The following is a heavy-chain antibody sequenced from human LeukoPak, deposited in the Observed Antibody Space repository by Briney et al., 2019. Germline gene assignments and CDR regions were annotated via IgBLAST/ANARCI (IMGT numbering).Heavy chain of an antibody. J-gene: IGHJ4*02. CDR3: AKVMYSTIDY. D-gene: IGHD6-13*01. CDR2: IYYSGST. V-gene: IGHV4-59*01. CDR1: GGSISSYY. Sequence: ASETLSLTCTVSGGSISSYYWSWIRQPPGKGLEWIGYIYYSGSTNCNPSLKSRVTISVDTSKNQFSLKLSSVTAADTAVYYCAKVMYSTIDYWGQGTLVTVSS.